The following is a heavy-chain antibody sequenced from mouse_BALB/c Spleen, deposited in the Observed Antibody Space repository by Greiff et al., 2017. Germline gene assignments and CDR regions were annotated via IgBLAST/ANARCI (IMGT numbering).Heavy chain of an antibody. D-gene: IGHD3-1*01. CDR2: ISDGGSYT. CDR1: GFNFSDSY. V-gene: IGHV5-4*02. Sequence: EVQRVESGGGLVKPGGSLKLSCAASGFNFSDSYMYWVRQTPEKRLEWVATISDGGSYTYYPDSVKGRFTISRDNAKNNLYLQMSSLKSEDTAMYYCARSHSSGYVGAMDDWGQGTSVTVSS. CDR3: ARSHSSGYVGAMDD. J-gene: IGHJ4*01.